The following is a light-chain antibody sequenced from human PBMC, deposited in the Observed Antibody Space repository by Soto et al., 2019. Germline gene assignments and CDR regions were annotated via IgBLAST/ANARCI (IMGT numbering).Light chain of an antibody. CDR2: EGG. V-gene: IGLV2-23*01. CDR1: SSDVGNYNL. Sequence: QSALTHPASVSGSPGQSITISCTGTSSDVGNYNLVSWYQQYPGKAPKLMIYEGGKPPSGVSNRFSGSKSGNTASLPISGLQAEDEADYYCCSFALRSTLIFGGGTKLTVL. CDR3: CSFALRSTLI. J-gene: IGLJ2*01.